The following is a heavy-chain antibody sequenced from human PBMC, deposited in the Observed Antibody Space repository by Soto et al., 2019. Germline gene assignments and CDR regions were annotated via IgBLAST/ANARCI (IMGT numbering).Heavy chain of an antibody. J-gene: IGHJ6*02. Sequence: LSLTCTVSGGSISSYYWSWIRQPPGKGLEWIGYIYYSGSTNYNPSLKSRVTISVDTSKNQFSLKLSSVTAADTAVYYCARYWNGMDVWGQGTTVTVSS. D-gene: IGHD1-1*01. CDR2: IYYSGST. CDR1: GGSISSYY. V-gene: IGHV4-59*01. CDR3: ARYWNGMDV.